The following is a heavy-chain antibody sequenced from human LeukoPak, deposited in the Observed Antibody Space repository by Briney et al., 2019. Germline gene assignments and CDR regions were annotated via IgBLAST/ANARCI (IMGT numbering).Heavy chain of an antibody. CDR1: GFTFNIYW. CDR3: ARRGTGHGMDV. J-gene: IGHJ6*02. V-gene: IGHV3-74*01. D-gene: IGHD1-1*01. CDR2: INNDGSSA. Sequence: GGSLRLSCAASGFTFNIYWIHWVRQVPGKGLVWVSRINNDGSSASYVDSVKGRFTISRDNAKNTLFLQMNSLRAEDTAVYYCARRGTGHGMDVWGQGTTVIVSS.